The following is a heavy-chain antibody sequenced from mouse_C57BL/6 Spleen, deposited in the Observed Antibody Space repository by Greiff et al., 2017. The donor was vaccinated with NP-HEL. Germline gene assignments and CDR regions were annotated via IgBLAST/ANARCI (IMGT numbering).Heavy chain of an antibody. CDR1: GFTFSSYG. D-gene: IGHD1-1*01. Sequence: EVQLVESGGDLVKPGGSLKLSCAASGFTFSSYGMSWVRQTPDKRLEWVATISSGGSYTYYPDSVKGRFTISRDNAKNTLYLQMSSLKSEDTAMYYCARPPTTVVAKGFAMDYWGQGTSVTVSS. CDR2: ISSGGSYT. V-gene: IGHV5-6*01. J-gene: IGHJ4*01. CDR3: ARPPTTVVAKGFAMDY.